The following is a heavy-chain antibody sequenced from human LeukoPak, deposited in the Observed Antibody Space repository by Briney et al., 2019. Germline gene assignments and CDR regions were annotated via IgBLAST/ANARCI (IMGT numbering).Heavy chain of an antibody. CDR3: ARNAYDSSAFYFVFDY. D-gene: IGHD3-22*01. CDR2: IYDSGST. V-gene: IGHV4-59*11. J-gene: IGHJ4*02. CDR1: GGSITSHS. Sequence: SETLSLTCTVSGGSITSHSWSWIRQPPGKGLEWIGYIYDSGSTSYNPSLKSRVTISLDMSKNQFSLKLSSVTAADTAVYYCARNAYDSSAFYFVFDYWGQGTLVTVSS.